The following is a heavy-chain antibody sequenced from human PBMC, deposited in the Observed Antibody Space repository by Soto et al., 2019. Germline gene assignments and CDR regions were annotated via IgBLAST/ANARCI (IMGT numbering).Heavy chain of an antibody. V-gene: IGHV3-30-3*01. Sequence: QVQLVESGGGVVQPGRSLRLSCAASGFTFSSYAMHWVRQAPGKGREWVAVISYDGSNKYYADSVKGRFTISRDNSKNTLYLQMNSLRAEDTAVYYCARDYYRFNSGYGFSMDVLGQGTTVTVSS. CDR2: ISYDGSNK. J-gene: IGHJ6*02. CDR3: ARDYYRFNSGYGFSMDV. D-gene: IGHD5-12*01. CDR1: GFTFSSYA.